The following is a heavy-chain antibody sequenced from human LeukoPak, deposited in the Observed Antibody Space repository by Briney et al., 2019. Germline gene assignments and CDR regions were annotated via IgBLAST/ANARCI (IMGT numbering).Heavy chain of an antibody. CDR3: AREEGKGWFDP. V-gene: IGHV3-30-3*01. Sequence: GGSLRLSCAASGFTFGSYAMHWVRQAPGKGLEWVAVISYDGSNKYYADSVKGRFTISRDNSKNTLYLQMNSLRAEDTAVYYCAREEGKGWFDPWGQGTLVTVSS. CDR2: ISYDGSNK. CDR1: GFTFGSYA. J-gene: IGHJ5*02. D-gene: IGHD4-23*01.